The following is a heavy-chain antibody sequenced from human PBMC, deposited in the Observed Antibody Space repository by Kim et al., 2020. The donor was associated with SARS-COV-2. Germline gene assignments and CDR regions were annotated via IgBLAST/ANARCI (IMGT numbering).Heavy chain of an antibody. V-gene: IGHV3-73*01. Sequence: AYGAEVKGRFTFSRDDSKNMAFLEMNSLKTEDTAVYYCVASYGGDYYGMDVWGQGTTVTVSS. D-gene: IGHD3-10*01. CDR3: VASYGGDYYGMDV. J-gene: IGHJ6*02.